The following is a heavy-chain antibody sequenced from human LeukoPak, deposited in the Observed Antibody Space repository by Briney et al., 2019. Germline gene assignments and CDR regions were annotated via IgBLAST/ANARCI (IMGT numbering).Heavy chain of an antibody. V-gene: IGHV3-33*01. CDR3: ARDAQRGSDYSNSLKN. J-gene: IGHJ4*01. CDR2: IWSDATNR. Sequence: PGGSLRLSCAASGFIFSHHGMHWVRQAPGKGLEWVAVIWSDATNRFHAESVKGRFTISRDNSQNTVFLQMNSLRVKDTAIYYCARDAQRGSDYSNSLKNWGHGTLVTVSS. D-gene: IGHD4-11*01. CDR1: GFIFSHHG.